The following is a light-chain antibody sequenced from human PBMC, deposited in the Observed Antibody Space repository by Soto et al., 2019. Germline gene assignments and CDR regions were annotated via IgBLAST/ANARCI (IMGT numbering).Light chain of an antibody. J-gene: IGLJ7*01. CDR2: DVT. CDR1: SSDVGDNNY. CDR3: SSYTSSSTLYV. V-gene: IGLV2-14*01. Sequence: QSALTQPASVSRSPGQSITISCTGTSSDVGDNNYVSWYQQHPGKAPKLMIYDVTHRPSGISNRFSGSKSGNTASLTISGLQAEDEADYYCSSYTSSSTLYVFGSGTQLTVL.